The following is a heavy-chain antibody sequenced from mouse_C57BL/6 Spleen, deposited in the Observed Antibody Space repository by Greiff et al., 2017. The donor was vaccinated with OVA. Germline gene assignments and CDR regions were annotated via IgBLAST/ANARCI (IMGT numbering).Heavy chain of an antibody. V-gene: IGHV5-4*01. Sequence: EVKLMESGGGLVKPGGSLKLSCAASGFTFSSYAMSWVRQTPEQRLEWVATISDGGSYTYYPDNVKGRFTISRDNAKNNLYLQMSHLKSEDTAMYYGARDQTGTDWYFDVWGTGTTVTVSS. CDR3: ARDQTGTDWYFDV. D-gene: IGHD4-1*01. CDR1: GFTFSSYA. CDR2: ISDGGSYT. J-gene: IGHJ1*03.